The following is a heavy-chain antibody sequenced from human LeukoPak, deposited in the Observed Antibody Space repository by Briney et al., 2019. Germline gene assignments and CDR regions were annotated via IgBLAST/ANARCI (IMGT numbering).Heavy chain of an antibody. V-gene: IGHV3-23*01. D-gene: IGHD3-10*01. CDR3: ARTGFGGLLSYYDY. Sequence: GGSLRLSCAASEFTFSSYAMSWVRQAPGKGLEWVSLISGSGGTTYYADSVKGRFTISRDNSKNTLYLQMNSLRAEDTAIYFCARTGFGGLLSYYDYWGQGTLVTVSS. CDR2: ISGSGGTT. J-gene: IGHJ4*02. CDR1: EFTFSSYA.